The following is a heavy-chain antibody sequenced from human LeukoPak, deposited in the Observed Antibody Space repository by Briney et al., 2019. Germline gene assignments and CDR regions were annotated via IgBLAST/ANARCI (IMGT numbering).Heavy chain of an antibody. Sequence: PSETLSLTCAVSGYSISSGYYWGWIRQPPGQGLEWIGSIYHSGSTYYNPSLKSRVTISVDTSKNQFSLKLSSVTAADTAVYYCARHFSRGNWFDPWGQGTLVTVSS. D-gene: IGHD3-3*02. V-gene: IGHV4-38-2*01. CDR1: GYSISSGYY. J-gene: IGHJ5*02. CDR3: ARHFSRGNWFDP. CDR2: IYHSGST.